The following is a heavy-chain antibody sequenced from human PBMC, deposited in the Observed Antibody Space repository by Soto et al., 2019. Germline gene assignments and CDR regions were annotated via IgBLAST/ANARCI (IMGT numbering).Heavy chain of an antibody. CDR2: IYYSGST. D-gene: IGHD3-10*01. J-gene: IGHJ5*02. Sequence: PSETLSLTCAVSGGSISSGGYSWSWIRQPPGKGLEWIASIYYSGSTYYNPSLKSRVTIFVDTSKNQFSLKLSSVTAADTALYYCARQGYYGSGSYYKFRWFDPWGQGIQVTVSS. V-gene: IGHV4-30-2*03. CDR1: GGSISSGGYS. CDR3: ARQGYYGSGSYYKFRWFDP.